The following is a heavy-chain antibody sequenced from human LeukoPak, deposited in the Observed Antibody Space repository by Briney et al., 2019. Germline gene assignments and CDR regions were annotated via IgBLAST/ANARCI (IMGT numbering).Heavy chain of an antibody. Sequence: GGSLRLSCAASGFTFSSYAMSWVRQAPGKGLEWVSAISGSGGSTYYADSVKGRFTISRDNSKNTLYLQMNSLRAEDTAVYYCARDIAAAGEHYYYYYMDVWGKGTTVTVSS. CDR1: GFTFSSYA. D-gene: IGHD6-13*01. V-gene: IGHV3-23*01. CDR3: ARDIAAAGEHYYYYYMDV. CDR2: ISGSGGST. J-gene: IGHJ6*03.